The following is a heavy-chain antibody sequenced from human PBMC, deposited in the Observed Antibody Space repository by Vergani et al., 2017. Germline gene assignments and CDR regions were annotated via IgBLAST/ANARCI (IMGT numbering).Heavy chain of an antibody. CDR3: AKDRGVAATRDYYYMDV. CDR2: ISGSGGST. Sequence: EVQLLESGGGLVQPGGSLRLSCAASGFTFSSYAMSWVRQAPGKGLEWVSAISGSGGSTYYADSVKGRFTISRDNSKNTLYLQMNSLRAEDTAVYYCAKDRGVAATRDYYYMDVWGKGTTVTVSS. D-gene: IGHD2-15*01. J-gene: IGHJ6*03. V-gene: IGHV3-23*01. CDR1: GFTFSSYA.